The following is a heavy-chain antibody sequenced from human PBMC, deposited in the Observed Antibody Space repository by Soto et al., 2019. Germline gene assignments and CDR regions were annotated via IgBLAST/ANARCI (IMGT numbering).Heavy chain of an antibody. CDR2: KNVGNGNR. D-gene: IGHD2-21*02. Sequence: QVQLVQSGAEVKKPGASVKVSCKTPGYIFTRYNIYWVRQAPGQRLEWMAWKNVGNGNRSYSQKYQGKLEATSDPPGTTAYLELNSRNSEDTAVYSCAPPQGYDDCLDSWRQGNLVTVSS. V-gene: IGHV1-3*01. CDR3: APPQGYDDCLDS. CDR1: GYIFTRYN. J-gene: IGHJ4*02.